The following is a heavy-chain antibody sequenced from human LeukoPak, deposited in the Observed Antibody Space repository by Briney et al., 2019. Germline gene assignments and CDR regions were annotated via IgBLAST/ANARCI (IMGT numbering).Heavy chain of an antibody. Sequence: SAALSLTCTVSGDSISSYYWSWIRQPPGKGLEWIGYIYTSGGTNYIPSLKGGVTISIDTSKNQVSLKLSSVTAADSAVYYCARLTRLSTSPDRYYLDYWGQGTLVTVSS. D-gene: IGHD6-6*01. CDR1: GDSISSYY. CDR3: ARLTRLSTSPDRYYLDY. V-gene: IGHV4-4*09. CDR2: IYTSGGT. J-gene: IGHJ4*02.